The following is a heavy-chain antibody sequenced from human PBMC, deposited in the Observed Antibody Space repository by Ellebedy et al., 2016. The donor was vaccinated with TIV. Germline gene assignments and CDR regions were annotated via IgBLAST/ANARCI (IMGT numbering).Heavy chain of an antibody. D-gene: IGHD3-16*02. V-gene: IGHV3-23*01. J-gene: IGHJ4*02. CDR1: GFTFGSYG. CDR3: ARDSGSYPFDY. Sequence: GGSLRLXXAASGFTFGSYGMAWVRQAPGKGLEWVSTFSGSATITYADSVKGRFTISRDNARNTLYLQMDSLRDEDTAVYYCARDSGSYPFDYWGLGALVTVSS. CDR2: FSGSATIT.